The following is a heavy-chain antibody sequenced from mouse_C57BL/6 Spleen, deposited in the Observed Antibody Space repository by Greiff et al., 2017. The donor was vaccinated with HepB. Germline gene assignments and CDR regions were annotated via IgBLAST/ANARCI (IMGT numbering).Heavy chain of an antibody. CDR2: IDPSDSYT. Sequence: VQLQQSGAELVKPGASVKLSCKASGYTFTSYWMQWVKQRPGQGLEWIGEIDPSDSYTNYNQKFKGKATVTVDKSSSTAYMQLSSLTSEDSAVYVCARGGSPGYFDVWGTGTTVTVSS. V-gene: IGHV1-50*01. J-gene: IGHJ1*03. CDR1: GYTFTSYW. CDR3: ARGGSPGYFDV.